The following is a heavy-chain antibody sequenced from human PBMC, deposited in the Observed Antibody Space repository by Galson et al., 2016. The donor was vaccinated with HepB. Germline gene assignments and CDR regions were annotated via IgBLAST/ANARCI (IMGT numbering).Heavy chain of an antibody. J-gene: IGHJ4*02. Sequence: SLRLSCAVSGFSVSNNYMSWVRQAPGKGLEWVAVIYGGGDTYYADSVKGRFTISRDNRKNSLYLQMNSLRTEDTALYYCAKDHGGYSGFDYWGQGTLVTVSS. V-gene: IGHV3-53*05. CDR1: GFSVSNNY. CDR2: IYGGGDT. CDR3: AKDHGGYSGFDY. D-gene: IGHD4-23*01.